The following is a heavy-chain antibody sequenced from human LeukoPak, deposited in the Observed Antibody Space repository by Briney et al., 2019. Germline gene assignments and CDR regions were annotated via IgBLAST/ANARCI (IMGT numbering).Heavy chain of an antibody. J-gene: IGHJ4*02. CDR3: AKDGLYYDGSEHVYYFDS. V-gene: IGHV3-23*01. Sequence: PGGSLRLSCAASGFTFSTSAMTWVRQGPGTGLEFVASIIYSGGATYYADSVKGRFTISRDNSKNTLYLQMNSLSAEDTALYYCAKDGLYYDGSEHVYYFDSWGQGTLVTVSS. CDR2: IIYSGGAT. D-gene: IGHD3-22*01. CDR1: GFTFSTSA.